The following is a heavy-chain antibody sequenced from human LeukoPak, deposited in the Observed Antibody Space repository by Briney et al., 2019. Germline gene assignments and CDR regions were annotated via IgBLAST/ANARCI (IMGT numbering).Heavy chain of an antibody. V-gene: IGHV3-53*01. D-gene: IGHD3-22*01. CDR1: GFTVDSNY. Sequence: GGPLRLSCAASGFTVDSNYLSWVRLAPGKGLEWVSTIYTGGNTYYAASVKGRFTISRDFSKNTVFLHMNSLRAEDTAMYYCARGDDSGYYDYFDYWGQGALVTVSS. J-gene: IGHJ4*02. CDR2: IYTGGNT. CDR3: ARGDDSGYYDYFDY.